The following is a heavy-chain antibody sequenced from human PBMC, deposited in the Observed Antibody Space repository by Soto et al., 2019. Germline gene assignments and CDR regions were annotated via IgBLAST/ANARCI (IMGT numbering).Heavy chain of an antibody. CDR3: ARDGAGEWEQLGALFDY. V-gene: IGHV3-30-3*01. CDR1: GFTFSSYA. J-gene: IGHJ4*02. D-gene: IGHD1-26*01. CDR2: ISYDGSNK. Sequence: QVQLVESGGGVVQPGRSLXLSCAASGFTFSSYAMHWVRQAPGKGLEWVAVISYDGSNKYYADSVKGRFTISRDNSKNTLYLQMNSLRAEDTAVYYCARDGAGEWEQLGALFDYWGQGTLVTVSS.